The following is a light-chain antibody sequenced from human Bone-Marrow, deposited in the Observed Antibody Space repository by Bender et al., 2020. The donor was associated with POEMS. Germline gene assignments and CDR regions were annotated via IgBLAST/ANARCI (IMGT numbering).Light chain of an antibody. CDR3: CSYAGSHTKV. CDR2: EVN. CDR1: DVGNYNL. J-gene: IGLJ1*01. Sequence: QSVLTQPASVSGSPGQPITISCTGSDVGNYNLVSWYQQHPGKAPRLIIYEVNKRPSGISNRFSGTKSGNTASLAITGLQAEDEGDYYCCSYAGSHTKVFGTGTKVTVL. V-gene: IGLV2-23*02.